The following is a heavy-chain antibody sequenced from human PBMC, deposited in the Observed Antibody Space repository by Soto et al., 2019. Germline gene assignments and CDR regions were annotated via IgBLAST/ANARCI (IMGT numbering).Heavy chain of an antibody. J-gene: IGHJ3*02. CDR3: ARPTGTTFSSINAFDI. CDR1: GGSISSYY. CDR2: IYYSGST. D-gene: IGHD1-7*01. Sequence: SETLSLTCTVSGGSISSYYWSWIRQPPGKGLEWIGYIYYSGSTNYNPSLKSRVTISVDTSKNQFSLKLSSVTAADTAVYYCARPTGTTFSSINAFDIWGQGTMVTVSS. V-gene: IGHV4-59*01.